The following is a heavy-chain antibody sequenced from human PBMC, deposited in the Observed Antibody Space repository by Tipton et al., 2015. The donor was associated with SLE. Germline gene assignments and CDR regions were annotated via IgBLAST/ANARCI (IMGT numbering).Heavy chain of an antibody. D-gene: IGHD3-16*01. J-gene: IGHJ3*02. V-gene: IGHV4-39*07. CDR3: ARSMGETDAFDI. CDR2: IYYSGST. Sequence: TLSLTCTVSGGSISSSSYYWGWIRQPPGKGLEWIGSIYYSGSTYYNPSLKSRVTISVDTSKNQFSLKLSSVTAADTAMYYCARSMGETDAFDIWGQGTMVTVSS. CDR1: GGSISSSSYY.